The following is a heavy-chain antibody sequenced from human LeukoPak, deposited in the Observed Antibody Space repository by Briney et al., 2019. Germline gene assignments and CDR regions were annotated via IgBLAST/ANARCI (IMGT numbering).Heavy chain of an antibody. V-gene: IGHV1-8*01. J-gene: IGHJ4*02. CDR3: ARVPPSGTSIDFDY. CDR2: MHPNSGDT. D-gene: IGHD6-13*01. Sequence: ASVKVSCKASGYTFTSYDINWVRQATGRVLEWMGWMHPNSGDTGYAQKFQGRVTMTRDTSISTAYLELSSLRSEDTAVYYCARVPPSGTSIDFDYWGQGTLVTVSS. CDR1: GYTFTSYD.